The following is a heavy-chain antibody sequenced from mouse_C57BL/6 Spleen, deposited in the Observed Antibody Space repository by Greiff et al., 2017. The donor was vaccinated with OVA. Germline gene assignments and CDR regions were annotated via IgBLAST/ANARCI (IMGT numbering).Heavy chain of an antibody. Sequence: VKLVESGAELMKPGASVKLSCKATGYTFTGYWIEWVKQRPGHGLEWIGEILAGSGSTNYNEKFKGKATFTADTSSNTAYMQLSSLTTEDSAIYYCARWGYSNYVGYFDVWGTGTTVTVSS. CDR1: GYTFTGYW. J-gene: IGHJ1*03. CDR3: ARWGYSNYVGYFDV. CDR2: ILAGSGST. D-gene: IGHD2-5*01. V-gene: IGHV1-9*01.